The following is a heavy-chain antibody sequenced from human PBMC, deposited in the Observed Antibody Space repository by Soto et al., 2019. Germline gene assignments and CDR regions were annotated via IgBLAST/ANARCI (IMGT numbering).Heavy chain of an antibody. V-gene: IGHV3-23*01. CDR3: AKDHGDYSGNYFDY. CDR2: ISGSDAIT. Sequence: PGGSLRLSCAASGFTFSSYAMTWVRQAPGKGLEWVSSISGSDAITYHADSVKGRFTISRDNSKNTLYLQMNSLRAEDTAVYYCAKDHGDYSGNYFDYWGQGTLVTVSS. D-gene: IGHD4-17*01. CDR1: GFTFSSYA. J-gene: IGHJ4*02.